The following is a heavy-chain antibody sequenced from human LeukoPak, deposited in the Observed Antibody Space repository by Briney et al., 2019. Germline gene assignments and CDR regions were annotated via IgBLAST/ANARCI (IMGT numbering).Heavy chain of an antibody. D-gene: IGHD2-2*01. Sequence: SETLSLTCTVSGGSVSSGNYYWTWIRQPPGKGLEWIGYIFYSGSTNYNPSLKSRVTISVDTSRNQFSLKLSSVTAADTAVYYCARLVVPPAGYYFDYWGQGTQVTVSS. J-gene: IGHJ4*02. CDR2: IFYSGST. CDR1: GGSVSSGNYY. V-gene: IGHV4-61*01. CDR3: ARLVVPPAGYYFDY.